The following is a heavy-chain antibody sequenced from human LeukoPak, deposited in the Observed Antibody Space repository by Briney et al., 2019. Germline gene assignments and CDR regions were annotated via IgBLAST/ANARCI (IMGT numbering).Heavy chain of an antibody. CDR1: GFTFSNYA. D-gene: IGHD2-8*01. Sequence: PGGSLRLSCEASGFTFSNYAMSWVRQAPGKGLEWVSTIRARGTRTDYADSVKGRFTISRDNSKNTLYLQMNSLRAQDTAIYYCAKDPLFCSNGVCPIYYFDCWGQGTLVTVSS. CDR2: IRARGTRT. V-gene: IGHV3-23*01. CDR3: AKDPLFCSNGVCPIYYFDC. J-gene: IGHJ4*02.